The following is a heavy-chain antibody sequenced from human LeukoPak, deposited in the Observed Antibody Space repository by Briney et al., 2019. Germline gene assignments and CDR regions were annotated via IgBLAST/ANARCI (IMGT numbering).Heavy chain of an antibody. D-gene: IGHD3-3*01. J-gene: IGHJ5*02. CDR2: ISGYNGNT. CDR1: GYTFTSYG. CDR3: ARVTIFGVLFDP. Sequence: ASVKVSCKASGYTFTSYGISWVRQAPGQGLEWMGWISGYNGNTNYAQKLQGRVTMTTDTSTSTAYMELRSLRSDDTAVYYCARVTIFGVLFDPWGQGTLVTVSS. V-gene: IGHV1-18*01.